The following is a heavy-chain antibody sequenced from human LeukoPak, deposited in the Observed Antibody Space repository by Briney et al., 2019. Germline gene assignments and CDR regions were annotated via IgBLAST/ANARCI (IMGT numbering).Heavy chain of an antibody. D-gene: IGHD6-13*01. CDR1: GFTFSSYA. Sequence: GGSLRLSCAASGFTFSSYAMSLVRQVPGKGLEWVPTISSSGGTTYYADSVKGQFTISRDNSKNTLSLQMNSLSAEDTAIYYCSKWAGVSDTSNWYGPFDHWGQGTLVTVSS. V-gene: IGHV3-23*01. J-gene: IGHJ4*02. CDR2: ISSSGGTT. CDR3: SKWAGVSDTSNWYGPFDH.